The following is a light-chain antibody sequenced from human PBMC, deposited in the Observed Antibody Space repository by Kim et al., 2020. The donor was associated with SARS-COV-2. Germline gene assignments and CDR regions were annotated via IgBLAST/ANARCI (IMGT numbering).Light chain of an antibody. Sequence: SPGERATPACRASQSVSNNYLAWHHQRRGQTPRLLIYGAYNRATGIPDRFSGSGSGTDFTLTISRLEPEDFAVYYCQQYGSFPWTFGQGTKVDIK. V-gene: IGKV3-20*01. J-gene: IGKJ1*01. CDR2: GAY. CDR1: QSVSNNY. CDR3: QQYGSFPWT.